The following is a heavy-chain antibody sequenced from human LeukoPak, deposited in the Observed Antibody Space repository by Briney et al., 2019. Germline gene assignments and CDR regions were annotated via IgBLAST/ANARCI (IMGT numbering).Heavy chain of an antibody. CDR1: GFTFTSYA. CDR2: IGGSGDST. CDR3: ATPLWFGELWGAFDY. J-gene: IGHJ4*02. Sequence: GGSLRLSRAASGFTFTSYAMNWVRQTPGKGLEWVSAIGGSGDSTYYAHSVKGRFTISRDNSKNTLYLQMNSLRAEDTAVYYCATPLWFGELWGAFDYWGQGTLVTVSS. V-gene: IGHV3-23*01. D-gene: IGHD3-10*01.